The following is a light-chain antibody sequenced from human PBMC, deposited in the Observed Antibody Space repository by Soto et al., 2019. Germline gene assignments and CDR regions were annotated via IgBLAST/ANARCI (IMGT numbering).Light chain of an antibody. CDR2: GAS. J-gene: IGKJ1*01. CDR3: LQYNNGPQT. Sequence: EIVMTQSPATLSVSPGERATLSCRAIQMVSSKLSWYRHKPGHAPRLLIYGASTRATGIPARFSGSGSGTEFTLTISSLQSEDFAVYSCLQYNNGPQTFGQGTKVDI. V-gene: IGKV3-15*01. CDR1: QMVSSK.